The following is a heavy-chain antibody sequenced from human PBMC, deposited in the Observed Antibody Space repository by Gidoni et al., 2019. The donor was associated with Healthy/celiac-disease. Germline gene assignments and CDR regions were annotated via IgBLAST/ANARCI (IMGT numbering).Heavy chain of an antibody. CDR3: AKYLEVYGAHDAFDI. J-gene: IGHJ3*02. CDR1: GFTFSSYA. CDR2: ISGSGGST. Sequence: EVQLLESGGGLVQPGGSLRLSCAVSGFTFSSYAMSWVRQSPGKGLEWVSAISGSGGSTYYAESVKGRFTISRDNSKNTLYLQMNSLRAEDTAVYYCAKYLEVYGAHDAFDIWGQGTMVTVSS. D-gene: IGHD3-3*01. V-gene: IGHV3-23*01.